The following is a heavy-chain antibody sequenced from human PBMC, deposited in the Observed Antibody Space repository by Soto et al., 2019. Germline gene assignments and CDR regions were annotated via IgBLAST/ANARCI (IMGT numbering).Heavy chain of an antibody. Sequence: ASETLSLTCAVPGGSIISGGYSWNLIRQPPGKGLEWIGYIYHSGSTLYNPSLKSRVTISVDKSKNQFSLKLTSVTAADTAVYYCARDQLEGNWFDPWGQGTLVTVSS. V-gene: IGHV4-30-2*01. CDR1: GGSIISGGYS. D-gene: IGHD1-1*01. J-gene: IGHJ5*02. CDR3: ARDQLEGNWFDP. CDR2: IYHSGST.